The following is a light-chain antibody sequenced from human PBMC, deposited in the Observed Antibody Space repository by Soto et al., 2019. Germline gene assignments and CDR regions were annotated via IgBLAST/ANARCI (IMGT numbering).Light chain of an antibody. CDR2: EVV. CDR1: KNDTGVYDF. V-gene: IGLV2-8*01. Sequence: QSALTQPPSASGSPGQSVTISCTGTKNDTGVYDFVSWYQHHPGKAPRLIIYEVVQRPSGVPDRFSGSKSGNTASLTVSGLQAADEADYYCSLYTSSGTFVFGTGTKVTVL. CDR3: SLYTSSGTFV. J-gene: IGLJ1*01.